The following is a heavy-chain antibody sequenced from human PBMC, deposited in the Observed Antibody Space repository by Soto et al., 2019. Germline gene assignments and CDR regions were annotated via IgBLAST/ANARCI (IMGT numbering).Heavy chain of an antibody. J-gene: IGHJ4*02. CDR2: ISWNSDSI. V-gene: IGHV3-9*01. D-gene: IGHD2-2*01. CDR1: GFTFGDYA. CDR3: AKGQYPLGYLDY. Sequence: TGGSLRLSCAASGFTFGDYAMHWVRQAPGKGLEWVSSISWNSDSIGYVDSVQGRFTISRDNAKNSLYLQLNSLRPEDTALYYCAKGQYPLGYLDYWGQGTLVTVS.